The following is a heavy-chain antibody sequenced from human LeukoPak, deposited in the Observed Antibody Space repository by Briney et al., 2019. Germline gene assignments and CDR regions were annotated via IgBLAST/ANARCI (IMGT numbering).Heavy chain of an antibody. D-gene: IGHD2-2*02. CDR2: IPYDGSNK. V-gene: IGHV3-30*18. CDR3: AKGYCISTRCYTLYYFVY. J-gene: IGHJ4*02. Sequence: GRSLRLSCAASGFTFSSYVMNWVRQAPGEGLEWVAVIPYDGSNKYYADSVKGRFTISRDNSKNTLYLQMNSLRAEDTAVYYCAKGYCISTRCYTLYYFVYWGQGTLVTASS. CDR1: GFTFSSYV.